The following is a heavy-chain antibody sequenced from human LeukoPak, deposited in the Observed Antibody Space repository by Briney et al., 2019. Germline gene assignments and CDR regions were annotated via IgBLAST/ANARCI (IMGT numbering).Heavy chain of an antibody. D-gene: IGHD6-13*01. CDR3: ARGVSSWYRRPKKNWFDP. V-gene: IGHV1-8*01. CDR1: GYTFTSYD. CDR2: MNPNSGNT. J-gene: IGHJ5*02. Sequence: GASVKVSCKASGYTFTSYDINWVRQATGQGLEWMGWMNPNSGNTGYAQKFQGRVTMTRNTSISTAYMELSSLRSEDTAVYDCARGVSSWYRRPKKNWFDPWGQGTLVTVSS.